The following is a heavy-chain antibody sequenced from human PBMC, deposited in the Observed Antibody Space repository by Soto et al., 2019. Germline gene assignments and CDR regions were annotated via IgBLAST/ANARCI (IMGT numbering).Heavy chain of an antibody. V-gene: IGHV4-59*01. CDR2: VYYSGNT. J-gene: IGHJ6*03. Sequence: SETLSLTCTVSGGSISPYFWSWIRQPPGKGLEWIGYVYYSGNTNYNPSLESRVTISVDTSRNRFSLNLTSATAADTAVYYCARKGAAASYAHYYMDVWGRGTAVTVSS. CDR1: GGSISPYF. CDR3: ARKGAAASYAHYYMDV. D-gene: IGHD6-13*01.